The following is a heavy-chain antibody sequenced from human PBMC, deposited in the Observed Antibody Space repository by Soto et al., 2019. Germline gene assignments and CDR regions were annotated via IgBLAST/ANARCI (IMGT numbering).Heavy chain of an antibody. CDR3: ARDPGPWGGVLLSRAVASNYYYAMDV. J-gene: IGHJ6*02. V-gene: IGHV3-30*09. D-gene: IGHD3-10*01. CDR1: GFTFSRYA. CDR2: ISGDGSNK. Sequence: QVQLVESGGGVVQPGTSLRLSCAASGFTFSRYAMHWVRQSPGKGLEWVAVISGDGSNKYYADSVEGRFAISRDNSNNIVSLQMNSVRAEDTPLYYCARDPGPWGGVLLSRAVASNYYYAMDVWGQGTTVTVSS.